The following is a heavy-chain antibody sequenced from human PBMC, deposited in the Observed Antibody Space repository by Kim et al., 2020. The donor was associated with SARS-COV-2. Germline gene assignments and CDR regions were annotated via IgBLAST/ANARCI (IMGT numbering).Heavy chain of an antibody. V-gene: IGHV3-33*01. CDR3: ARDTRDYYGMDV. J-gene: IGHJ6*02. Sequence: YANSGEGRFTISRGNSKNPLYRQMNSLRAEDTGVYYCARDTRDYYGMDVWGQGTTVTVSS.